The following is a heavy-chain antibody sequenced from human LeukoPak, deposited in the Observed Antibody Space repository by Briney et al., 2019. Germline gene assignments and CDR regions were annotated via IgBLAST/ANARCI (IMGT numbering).Heavy chain of an antibody. CDR2: ISGSGDST. J-gene: IGHJ5*02. D-gene: IGHD6-19*01. V-gene: IGHV3-23*01. CDR3: AKDPYSSGPYNWFDP. Sequence: GGSLRLSCAASGFTFSTYGMTWVRQAPGKGLEWVSAISGSGDSTYYADSVKGLFTISRDNSKNTLYLQMNRLRAEDTAVYYCAKDPYSSGPYNWFDPWGQGTLVTVSS. CDR1: GFTFSTYG.